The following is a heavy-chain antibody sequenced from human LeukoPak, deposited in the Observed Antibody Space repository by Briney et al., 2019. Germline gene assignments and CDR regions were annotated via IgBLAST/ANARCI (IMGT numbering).Heavy chain of an antibody. CDR2: ISSSSYI. D-gene: IGHD2-15*01. Sequence: GGSLRLSRAASGFTFSSYSMNWVRQAPGKGLEWVSSISSSSYIYYADSVKGRFTISRDNAKNSLYLQMNSLRAEDTAVYYCARDLCSGGSCYHYYYYGMDVWGQGTTVTVSS. CDR3: ARDLCSGGSCYHYYYYGMDV. V-gene: IGHV3-21*01. CDR1: GFTFSSYS. J-gene: IGHJ6*02.